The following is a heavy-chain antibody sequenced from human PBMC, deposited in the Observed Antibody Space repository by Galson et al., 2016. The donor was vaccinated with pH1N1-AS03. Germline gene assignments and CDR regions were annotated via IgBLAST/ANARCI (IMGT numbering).Heavy chain of an antibody. CDR1: GFTFNTYA. CDR3: AKTTGGVSKSGAFDV. D-gene: IGHD1-1*01. Sequence: SLRLSCAASGFTFNTYAMNWVRQAPGKGLEWVSSISADGINTYYAGSLKGRFTISRDNSRNTVSLQMNSLRVEDTAVYYCAKTTGGVSKSGAFDVWGQGTMVTVSS. CDR2: ISADGINT. J-gene: IGHJ3*01. V-gene: IGHV3-23*01.